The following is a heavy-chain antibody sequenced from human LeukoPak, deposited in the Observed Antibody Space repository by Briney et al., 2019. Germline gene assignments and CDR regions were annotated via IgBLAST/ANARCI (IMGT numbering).Heavy chain of an antibody. CDR3: VRDGGYCSGGSCPGFDY. CDR1: GFIFSSYS. Sequence: GGSLRLSCAASGFIFSSYSMNWVRQAPGKGLEWVSYISSGSSTIYYVDSVKGRFTISRDNAKDSLYLQMNSLRDEDTAVYYCVRDGGYCSGGSCPGFDYWGQGTLVTVSS. V-gene: IGHV3-48*02. D-gene: IGHD2-15*01. J-gene: IGHJ4*02. CDR2: ISSGSSTI.